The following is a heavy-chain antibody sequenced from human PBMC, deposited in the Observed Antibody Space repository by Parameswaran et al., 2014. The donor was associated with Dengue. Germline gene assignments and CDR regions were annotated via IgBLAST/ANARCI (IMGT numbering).Heavy chain of an antibody. CDR3: ATAPLYGSGYYYYYYMDV. Sequence: WVRQAPGQGLEWMGGFDPEDGETIYAQKFQGRVTMTEDTSTDTAYMELSSLRSEDTAVYYCATAPLYGSGYYYYYYMDVWGKGTTVTVSS. J-gene: IGHJ6*03. D-gene: IGHD4-17*01. CDR2: FDPEDGET. V-gene: IGHV1-24*01.